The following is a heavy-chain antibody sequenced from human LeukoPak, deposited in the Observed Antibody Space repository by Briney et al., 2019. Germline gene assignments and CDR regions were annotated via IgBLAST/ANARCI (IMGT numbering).Heavy chain of an antibody. V-gene: IGHV1-2*02. Sequence: ASVKVSCKASGYPFTAYGITWVRQAPGQGLEWMGWISTYNGDTNYAQKFQGRVTMTRDTSISTAYMELSRLRSDDTAVYYCARVGCSSTSCYYYYYYYMDVWGKGTTVTVSS. CDR3: ARVGCSSTSCYYYYYYYMDV. CDR1: GYPFTAYG. CDR2: ISTYNGDT. D-gene: IGHD2-2*01. J-gene: IGHJ6*03.